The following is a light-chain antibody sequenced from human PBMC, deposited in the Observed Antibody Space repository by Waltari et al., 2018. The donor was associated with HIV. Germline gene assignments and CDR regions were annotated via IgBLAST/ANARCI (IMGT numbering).Light chain of an antibody. J-gene: IGLJ2*01. CDR2: EGS. CDR1: SHAVGGHNL. Sequence: QSALTQPASVSGSPGQSLPISCTATSHAVGGHNLFSWYQQHPGKTPKLMIYEGSTRPSGVSNRFSGSKSGNTASLTISGLQAEDEADYYCCAYAGSTTYVIFGGGTKLTVL. CDR3: CAYAGSTTYVI. V-gene: IGLV2-23*01.